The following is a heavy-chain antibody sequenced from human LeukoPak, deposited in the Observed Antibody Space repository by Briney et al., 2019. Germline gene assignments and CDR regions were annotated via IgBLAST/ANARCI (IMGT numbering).Heavy chain of an antibody. J-gene: IGHJ4*02. CDR3: ARFGSYCSSTSCPLDY. CDR1: GFTFSSYS. CDR2: ISSSSGYI. Sequence: PGGSLRLSCAASGFTFSSYSMNWVRQAPGKGLEWVSSISSSSGYIYYADSVKGRFTISRDNAKNSLYLQMNSLRAEDTAVYYCARFGSYCSSTSCPLDYWGQGTLVTVSS. V-gene: IGHV3-21*01. D-gene: IGHD2-2*01.